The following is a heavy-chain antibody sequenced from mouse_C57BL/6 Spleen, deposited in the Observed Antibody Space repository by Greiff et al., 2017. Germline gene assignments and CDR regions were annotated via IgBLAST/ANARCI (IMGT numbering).Heavy chain of an antibody. CDR2: ISSGGDYI. CDR1: GFTFSSYA. Sequence: EVMLVESGEGLVKPGGSLKLSCAASGFTFSSYAMSWVRQTPEKRLEWVAYISSGGDYIYYADTVKGRFTISRDNARNTLYLQMSSLKSEDTAMYYCTRDKFITTVVNAMDYWGQGTSVTVSS. J-gene: IGHJ4*01. V-gene: IGHV5-9-1*02. D-gene: IGHD1-1*01. CDR3: TRDKFITTVVNAMDY.